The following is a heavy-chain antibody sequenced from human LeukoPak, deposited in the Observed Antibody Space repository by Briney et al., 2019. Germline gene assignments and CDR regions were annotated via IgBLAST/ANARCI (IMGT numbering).Heavy chain of an antibody. D-gene: IGHD3-10*01. J-gene: IGHJ4*02. CDR1: GYTFTSYG. Sequence: ASVKVSCKASGYTFTSYGISWVRQAPGQGLEWMGGIIPIFGTANYAQKFQGRITITADVSTSTAYMELSSLRSEDTAVYYCASVGSGSYPFDYWGQGTLVTVSS. V-gene: IGHV1-69*13. CDR3: ASVGSGSYPFDY. CDR2: IIPIFGTA.